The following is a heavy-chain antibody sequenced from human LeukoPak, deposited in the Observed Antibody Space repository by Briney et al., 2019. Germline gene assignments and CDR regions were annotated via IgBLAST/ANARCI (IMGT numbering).Heavy chain of an antibody. CDR2: ISAYNGNT. CDR1: GYTFTSYG. D-gene: IGHD2-8*01. J-gene: IGHJ4*02. V-gene: IGHV1-18*01. CDR3: ARVPNWRYYLDY. Sequence: ASVKVSCKASGYTFTSYGISWVRQAPGQGLEWMGWISAYNGNTNYAQKLQGRVTVTRDTSTSTVYMELSSLTSEDTAVYYCARVPNWRYYLDYWGQGTLVTVSS.